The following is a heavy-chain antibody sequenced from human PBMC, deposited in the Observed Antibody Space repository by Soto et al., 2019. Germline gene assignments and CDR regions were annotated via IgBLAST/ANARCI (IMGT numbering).Heavy chain of an antibody. J-gene: IGHJ5*02. CDR2: IYHTGTT. Sequence: KTSETLSLTCDVSGASVSSNNWWTWVRQSPGTGLEWIGEIYHTGTTNYSPSLKSRVTLSVDKSKNQFSLKLTSVTAADTGVFFCARGPPTINALDAWGQGTVVTVSS. D-gene: IGHD2-2*01. V-gene: IGHV4-4*02. CDR1: GASVSSNNW. CDR3: ARGPPTINALDA.